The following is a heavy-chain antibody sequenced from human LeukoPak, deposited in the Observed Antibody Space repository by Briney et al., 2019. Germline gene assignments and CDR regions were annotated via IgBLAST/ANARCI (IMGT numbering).Heavy chain of an antibody. CDR2: INSDGSST. Sequence: GGSLRLSCAASGFTFSSYWMHWVRQAPGKGLVWVSRINSDGSSTSYADSVRGRFTISRDNAKNTLYLQMNSLRAEDTAVYYCASYHDSSGYLFDYWGQGTLVTVSS. V-gene: IGHV3-74*01. D-gene: IGHD3-22*01. CDR1: GFTFSSYW. CDR3: ASYHDSSGYLFDY. J-gene: IGHJ4*02.